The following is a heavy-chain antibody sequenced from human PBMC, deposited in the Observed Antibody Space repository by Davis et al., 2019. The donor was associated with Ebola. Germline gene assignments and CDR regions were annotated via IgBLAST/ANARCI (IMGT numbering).Heavy chain of an antibody. Sequence: PGGSLRLSCAASGFTFSSYSMNWVRQAPGKGLEWVSSISSSSSYIYYADSVKGRFTISRDNAKNSLYLQMNSLRAEDTAVYYCASHYGGNSVSAFDIWGQGTMVTVSS. V-gene: IGHV3-21*01. D-gene: IGHD4-23*01. CDR2: ISSSSSYI. CDR3: ASHYGGNSVSAFDI. CDR1: GFTFSSYS. J-gene: IGHJ3*02.